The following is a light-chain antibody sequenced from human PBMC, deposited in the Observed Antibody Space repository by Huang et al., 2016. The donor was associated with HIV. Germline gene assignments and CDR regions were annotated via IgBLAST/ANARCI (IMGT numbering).Light chain of an antibody. Sequence: DIQMTQSPSSLSASVGDRVTITCQASQDISNYFNWYQQKPGKAPKLLIYDASNLETGVPSRFSGSGSGTDFTFTISSLQPEDIATYSCQQYDTLPRVTFGGGTKVEIK. CDR1: QDISNY. V-gene: IGKV1-33*01. J-gene: IGKJ4*01. CDR2: DAS. CDR3: QQYDTLPRVT.